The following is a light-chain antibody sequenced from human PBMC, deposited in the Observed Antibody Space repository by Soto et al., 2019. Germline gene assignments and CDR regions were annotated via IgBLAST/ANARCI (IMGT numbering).Light chain of an antibody. Sequence: EIVLTQSPGTLSLSPGERATLSCRASQSVSSSYLAWYQQKPGQAPRLLIYGASSRATGIPDRFSGSGSGTDVTLTISRLAPEDFAVYYCQQYGSSPEYTFGQGTKLEIK. CDR2: GAS. CDR3: QQYGSSPEYT. J-gene: IGKJ2*01. CDR1: QSVSSSY. V-gene: IGKV3-20*01.